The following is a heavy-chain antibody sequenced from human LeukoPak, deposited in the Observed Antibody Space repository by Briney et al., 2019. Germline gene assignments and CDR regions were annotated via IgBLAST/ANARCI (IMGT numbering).Heavy chain of an antibody. J-gene: IGHJ4*02. CDR1: GYTFTSYD. V-gene: IGHV1-8*01. CDR3: ARESGDILVVLYY. D-gene: IGHD2-2*01. CDR2: MSPISGNT. Sequence: ASVKVSCKASGYTFTSYDINWVRQATGQGLEWMGWMSPISGNTGYAQKFQGRLTMTRNTAINTAYMELSGLRSEDTAVYYCARESGDILVVLYYWGQGTLVTVSS.